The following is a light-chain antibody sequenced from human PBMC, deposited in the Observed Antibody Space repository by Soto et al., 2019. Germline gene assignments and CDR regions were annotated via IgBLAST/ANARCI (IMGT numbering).Light chain of an antibody. J-gene: IGLJ2*01. CDR2: DNT. CDR1: SSNIGAGYV. Sequence: QSVLTQPPSVSGAPGQRVTIGCDGSSSNIGAGYVVHWYQQLPGTAPKLIIYDNTNRPSGVPDRFSGSKSATSASLAITGLQAEDEAEYYCQSFDSSLSGVIFGGGTKLTVL. CDR3: QSFDSSLSGVI. V-gene: IGLV1-40*01.